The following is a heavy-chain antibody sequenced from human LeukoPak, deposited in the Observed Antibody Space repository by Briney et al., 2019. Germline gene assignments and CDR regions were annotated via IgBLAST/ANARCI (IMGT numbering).Heavy chain of an antibody. CDR3: ARGKVRGAPQRY. J-gene: IGHJ4*02. Sequence: SETLSLTCAVYGGTFSGYYWSWIRQPPGKGLEWIGEINHSGSTNYNPSLKSRVTISVDTSKNQFSLKLSSVTAADTAVYYCARGKVRGAPQRYWGQGTLVTVSS. D-gene: IGHD3-10*01. V-gene: IGHV4-34*01. CDR2: INHSGST. CDR1: GGTFSGYY.